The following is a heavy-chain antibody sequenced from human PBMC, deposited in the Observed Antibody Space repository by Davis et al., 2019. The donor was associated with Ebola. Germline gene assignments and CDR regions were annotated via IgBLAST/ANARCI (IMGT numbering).Heavy chain of an antibody. D-gene: IGHD5-12*01. Sequence: KVSCKASGGTFSSYTISWVRQMPGKGLEWMGRIDPSDSYTSNSPSFQGHVTISTDKSISTAYLQWSSLKASDSAIYYCARHEGYDFGYFGMDVWGQGTTVTVSS. CDR1: GGTFSSYT. V-gene: IGHV5-10-1*01. CDR3: ARHEGYDFGYFGMDV. J-gene: IGHJ6*02. CDR2: IDPSDSYT.